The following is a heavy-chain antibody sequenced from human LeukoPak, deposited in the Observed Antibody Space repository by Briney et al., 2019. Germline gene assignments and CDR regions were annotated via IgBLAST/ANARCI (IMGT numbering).Heavy chain of an antibody. CDR3: ATFFDFWFGP. D-gene: IGHD5/OR15-5a*01. V-gene: IGHV4-61*01. CDR1: GVSVSSGSYF. Sequence: PSETLSLTCTVSGVSVSSGSYFWSWIRRPPGEGPQWIGYIYHDGSTNYSPSLRSRVSISVDTSKNQFSLKLSSVPTADTAVYFCATFFDFWFGPWGQGTQVTVSS. J-gene: IGHJ5*02. CDR2: IYHDGST.